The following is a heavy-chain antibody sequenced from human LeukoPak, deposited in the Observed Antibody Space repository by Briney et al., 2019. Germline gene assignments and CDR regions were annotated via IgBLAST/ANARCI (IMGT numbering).Heavy chain of an antibody. D-gene: IGHD2-21*01. V-gene: IGHV4-30-4*08. CDR2: IYYSGNT. CDR1: GGSISSGDYY. Sequence: SETLSLTCTVSGGSISSGDYYWSWIRQPPGKGLEWIGYIYYSGNTYYNPSLKSRVTISVDTSKNQFSLKLSSVTAADTAVYYCASYCGGDCYVDYWGQGTLVTVSS. J-gene: IGHJ4*02. CDR3: ASYCGGDCYVDY.